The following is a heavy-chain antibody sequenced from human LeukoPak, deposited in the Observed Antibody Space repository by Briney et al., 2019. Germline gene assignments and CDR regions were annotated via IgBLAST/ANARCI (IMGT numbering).Heavy chain of an antibody. CDR2: ISYDGSNK. J-gene: IGHJ4*02. Sequence: PGGSLRLFCAASGFTFSSYGMHWVRQAPGKGLEGVAVISYDGSNKYYADSVKGRFTISRDNSKNTLYLQMNSLRAEDTAVYYCANTVAGTIWLGYWGQGTLVTVSS. D-gene: IGHD6-19*01. CDR1: GFTFSSYG. CDR3: ANTVAGTIWLGY. V-gene: IGHV3-30*18.